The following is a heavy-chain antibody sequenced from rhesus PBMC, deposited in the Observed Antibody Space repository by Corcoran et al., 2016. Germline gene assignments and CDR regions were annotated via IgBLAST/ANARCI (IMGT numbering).Heavy chain of an antibody. CDR1: GFTFRTYG. CDR2: ISDTGGNT. D-gene: IGHD4-29*01. V-gene: IGHV3S5*01. J-gene: IGHJ4*01. Sequence: EVQLVETGGGLVQPGGSLKLSCTAVGFTFRTYGMNWVRQAPGKGLDWVSTISDTGGNTYYADSVKGRFTISRDNSKNTLSLQMNSLRTEDTAVYFCAKDHGGRYPEDWGQGVLVTVSS. CDR3: AKDHGGRYPED.